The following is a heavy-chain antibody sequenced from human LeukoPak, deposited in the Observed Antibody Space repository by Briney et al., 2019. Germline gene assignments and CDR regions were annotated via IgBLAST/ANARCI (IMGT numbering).Heavy chain of an antibody. Sequence: GGSLRLSCAASGFTYSSYWMRWVRQAPGKGLVWVGHIDSDGSSTTYADSVKGRFTISRDNAKDTLYLQMNSLRAEDTAVYYCARGLTIFGAVNDAFDIWGQGTMVTVSS. CDR3: ARGLTIFGAVNDAFDI. CDR2: IDSDGSST. V-gene: IGHV3-74*01. D-gene: IGHD3-3*01. CDR1: GFTYSSYW. J-gene: IGHJ3*02.